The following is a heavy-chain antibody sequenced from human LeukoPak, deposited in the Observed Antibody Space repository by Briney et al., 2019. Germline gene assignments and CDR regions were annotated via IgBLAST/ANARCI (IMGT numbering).Heavy chain of an antibody. J-gene: IGHJ4*02. CDR2: MDTNSGNT. CDR1: GYTFTSYD. Sequence: ASVKVSCTASGYTFTSYDINWVRQAPGQGLEWVGWMDTNSGNTGYAQKFQGRVTITRNTSIGTAYMELRSLRSEDTAVYYCARDEIAVAGTGFDYWGQGTLVTVSS. V-gene: IGHV1-8*03. D-gene: IGHD6-19*01. CDR3: ARDEIAVAGTGFDY.